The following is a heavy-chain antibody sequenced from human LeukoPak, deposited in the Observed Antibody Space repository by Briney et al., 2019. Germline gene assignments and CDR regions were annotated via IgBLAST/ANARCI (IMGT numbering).Heavy chain of an antibody. D-gene: IGHD1-26*01. CDR1: GFTVSSNY. V-gene: IGHV3-53*01. CDR2: IYSGGST. J-gene: IGHJ4*02. Sequence: GGSLRLSCAASGFTVSSNYMSWVRQAPGKGLEWVSVIYSGGSTYYADSVKGRFTISRDNAKNSLYLQMNSLRGDDTAVYYCAPSTYSGSPPFDYWGQGTLVTVSS. CDR3: APSTYSGSPPFDY.